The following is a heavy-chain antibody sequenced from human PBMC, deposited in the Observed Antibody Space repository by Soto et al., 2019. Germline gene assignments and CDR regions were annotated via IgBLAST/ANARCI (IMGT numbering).Heavy chain of an antibody. D-gene: IGHD3-22*01. Sequence: SLTCAVSGGSISSGGYSWSWIRQPPGKGLEWIGYIYHSGSTYYNPSLKSRVTISVDRSKNQFSLKLSSVTAADTAVYYCARGGSSGYYPGPFDYWGQGTLVTVSS. CDR2: IYHSGST. CDR1: GGSISSGGYS. CDR3: ARGGSSGYYPGPFDY. J-gene: IGHJ4*02. V-gene: IGHV4-30-2*01.